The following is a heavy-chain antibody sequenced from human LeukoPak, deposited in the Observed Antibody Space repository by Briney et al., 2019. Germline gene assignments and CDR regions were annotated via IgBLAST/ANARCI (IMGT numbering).Heavy chain of an antibody. D-gene: IGHD5-24*01. CDR1: GFTFSNYA. CDR2: INDSNDNT. CDR3: AKDIQLST. V-gene: IGHV3-23*01. Sequence: PSGGSLRLSCAASGFTFSNYAMTWVRQAPGKGLEWVSTINDSNDNTYSADSVKGRFTISRDNSKNTLYLQMNSLRVEDTAMYFCAKDIQLSTWGLGTMVTVSS. J-gene: IGHJ3*01.